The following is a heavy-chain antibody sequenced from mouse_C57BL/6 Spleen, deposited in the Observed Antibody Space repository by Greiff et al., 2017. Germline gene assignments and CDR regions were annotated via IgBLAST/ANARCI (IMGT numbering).Heavy chain of an antibody. V-gene: IGHV14-2*01. Sequence: VHVKQSGAELVKPGASVKLSCTASGFNIKDYYMHWVKQRTEQGLAWIGRIDPEDGETKYAPKFQGKATITADTSSNTAYLQLSSLTSEDTAVYYCARPFTERYYAMDYWGQGTSVTVSS. D-gene: IGHD1-1*01. CDR3: ARPFTERYYAMDY. CDR2: IDPEDGET. CDR1: GFNIKDYY. J-gene: IGHJ4*01.